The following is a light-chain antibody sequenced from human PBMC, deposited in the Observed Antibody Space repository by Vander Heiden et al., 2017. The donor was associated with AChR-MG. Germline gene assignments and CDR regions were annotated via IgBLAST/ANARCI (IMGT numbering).Light chain of an antibody. CDR2: DVS. CDR1: SSDVGAYNY. J-gene: IGLJ2*01. Sequence: QSALTQPASVSGSPGQSITISCTGTSSDVGAYNYVSWYQQHPGEAPKLMIFDVSYRPSGVSNRFSGSKSGYTASLTISGLRADDEADYYCSSYTGSSTLFGGGTKLTVL. V-gene: IGLV2-14*01. CDR3: SSYTGSSTL.